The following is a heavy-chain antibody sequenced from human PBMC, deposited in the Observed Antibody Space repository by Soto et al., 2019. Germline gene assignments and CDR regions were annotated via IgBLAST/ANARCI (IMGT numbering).Heavy chain of an antibody. V-gene: IGHV1-2*02. CDR3: ARGDYGTGGYPVPCFDY. J-gene: IGHJ4*02. Sequence: HEHLVQSGAEVKRPGASLKVSCKASGYSFTGYYIHWVRQAPGQGLEWMGWINPDSGATNYAQNFQGRVTLTSETSISTASIDLTSLTSDDTAVYYCARGDYGTGGYPVPCFDYWGQRTLVIVSS. CDR2: INPDSGAT. CDR1: GYSFTGYY. D-gene: IGHD2-8*02.